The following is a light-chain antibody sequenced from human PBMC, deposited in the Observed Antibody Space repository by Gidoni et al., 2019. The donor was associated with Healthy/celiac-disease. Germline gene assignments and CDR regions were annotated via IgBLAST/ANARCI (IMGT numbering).Light chain of an antibody. V-gene: IGKV3-20*01. CDR1: QSVSSSY. Sequence: EIVFTQSPGTLSWSPGESATLSCRASQSVSSSYLAWYQQKPGQAPRLLIYCASSRATGIPDRFSGSGSGTDFTLTISRLEPEDFAVYYCQQYGSSPPNTFGGGTKVEIK. CDR2: CAS. J-gene: IGKJ4*01. CDR3: QQYGSSPPNT.